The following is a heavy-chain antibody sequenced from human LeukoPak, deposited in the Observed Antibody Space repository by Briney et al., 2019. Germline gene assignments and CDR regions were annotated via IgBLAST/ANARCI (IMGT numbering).Heavy chain of an antibody. Sequence: GGSLRLSCTASGFTFSNYDMHWVRQAPGKGLEWVALISHDGSKKYFADSMKGRFTVSRDNSKNTLYLQLNSLGAEDTAMYYCARYSGIIKTFDYWGQGTLVTVSS. CDR3: ARYSGIIKTFDY. CDR1: GFTFSNYD. J-gene: IGHJ4*02. V-gene: IGHV3-30*03. CDR2: ISHDGSKK. D-gene: IGHD1-26*01.